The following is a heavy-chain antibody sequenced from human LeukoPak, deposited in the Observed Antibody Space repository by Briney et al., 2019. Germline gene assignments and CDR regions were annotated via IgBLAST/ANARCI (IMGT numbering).Heavy chain of an antibody. D-gene: IGHD6-13*01. CDR2: MSGSSNYI. V-gene: IGHV3-21*01. J-gene: IGHJ4*02. CDR3: ARVGSTWSYFDY. CDR1: GFTLSSYS. Sequence: SGGSLRLSCAASGFTLSSYSMNWVRQAPGKGLEWVSFMSGSSNYIYYADSVKGRFTISRDNAKNSLYLQMNRLRAEDTAVYYCARVGSTWSYFDYWGQGTLVTVSS.